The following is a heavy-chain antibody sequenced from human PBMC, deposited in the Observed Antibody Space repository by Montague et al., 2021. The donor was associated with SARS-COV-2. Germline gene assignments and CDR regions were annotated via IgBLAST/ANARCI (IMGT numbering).Heavy chain of an antibody. Sequence: SETLSLTCAVAGGSSSGSNWRSWVGHTPENELAWIGEIYHRGNTNYNPSLRSRFTISVDKSKNQFSLRLSSVTAADTAVYYCARSSILGAHRFDYWGQGTLVTVSS. CDR3: ARSSILGAHRFDY. J-gene: IGHJ4*02. CDR2: IYHRGNT. D-gene: IGHD3-16*01. V-gene: IGHV4-4*02. CDR1: GGSSSGSNW.